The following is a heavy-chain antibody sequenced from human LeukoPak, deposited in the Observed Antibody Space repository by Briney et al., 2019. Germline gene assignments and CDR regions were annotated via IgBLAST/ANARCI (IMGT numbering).Heavy chain of an antibody. CDR3: AGDYGYFYFDY. CDR1: GFTFSSYS. V-gene: IGHV3-48*01. Sequence: GGSLRLSCAASGFTFSSYSMNWVRQAPGKGLEWVSYISSSSSTIYYADSVKGRFTISRDNAKNSLYLQMNSLRAEDTAVYYCAGDYGYFYFDYWGQGTLGTVSS. D-gene: IGHD5-18*01. CDR2: ISSSSSTI. J-gene: IGHJ4*02.